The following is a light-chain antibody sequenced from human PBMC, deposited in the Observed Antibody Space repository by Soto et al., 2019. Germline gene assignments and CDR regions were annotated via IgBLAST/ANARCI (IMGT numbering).Light chain of an antibody. CDR2: DVN. Sequence: QSVLTQPASVSGYPGQSITISCTGTSSDVGGYNYVSWYQQHPGKAPKLMIYDVNNRPSGVSNRFSGSKSGNTASLTISGLQAEDEADYYCSSYTSSSTLVVFGGGTKLTVL. V-gene: IGLV2-14*01. CDR3: SSYTSSSTLVV. CDR1: SSDVGGYNY. J-gene: IGLJ2*01.